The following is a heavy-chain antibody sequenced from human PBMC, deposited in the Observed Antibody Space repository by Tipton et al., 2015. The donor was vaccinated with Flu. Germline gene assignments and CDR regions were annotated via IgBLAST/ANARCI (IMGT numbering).Heavy chain of an antibody. CDR2: VNSDRSSI. Sequence: SLRLSCAASGFTFRSYGMHWVRQGPGKALVWVSHVNSDRSSITYADSVKGRFTVSRDNSKNTLYLQMNSLRAEDTAVYYCARGTYNLEGYWGQGTLVTVSS. CDR1: GFTFRSYG. D-gene: IGHD1-1*01. CDR3: ARGTYNLEGY. V-gene: IGHV3-74*01. J-gene: IGHJ4*02.